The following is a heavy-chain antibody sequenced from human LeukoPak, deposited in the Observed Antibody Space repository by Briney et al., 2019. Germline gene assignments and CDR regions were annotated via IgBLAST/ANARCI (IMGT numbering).Heavy chain of an antibody. Sequence: PGGSLRLSCAASGFTFDDYAMHWVRQAPGKGLVWVSRINSDGSSTSYADSVKGRFTISRDNAKNTLYLQMNSLRAEDTAVYYCARVSRYSSGWYFDYWGQGTLVTVSS. CDR2: INSDGSST. CDR3: ARVSRYSSGWYFDY. D-gene: IGHD6-19*01. V-gene: IGHV3-74*01. CDR1: GFTFDDYA. J-gene: IGHJ4*02.